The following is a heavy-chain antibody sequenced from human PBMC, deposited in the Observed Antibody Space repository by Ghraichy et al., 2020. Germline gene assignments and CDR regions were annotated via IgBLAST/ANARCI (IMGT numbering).Heavy chain of an antibody. V-gene: IGHV3-74*01. Sequence: GGSLRLSCAASGFTFSSYWMHWVRQAPGKGLVWVSHINSDETSTTYADSVKGRFTVSRDNAKNTLYLQMNSLRAEDTAVYYCARGHSPRWGDNWYFDLWGRGTLVTVSS. J-gene: IGHJ2*01. CDR3: ARGHSPRWGDNWYFDL. D-gene: IGHD2-21*01. CDR1: GFTFSSYW. CDR2: INSDETST.